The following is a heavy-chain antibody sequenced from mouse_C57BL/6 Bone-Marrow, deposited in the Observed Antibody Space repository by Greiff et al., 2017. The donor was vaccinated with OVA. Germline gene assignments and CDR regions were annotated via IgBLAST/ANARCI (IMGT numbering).Heavy chain of an antibody. Sequence: QVHVKQPGTELVKPGASVKLSCKASGYTFTSYWMHWVKQRPGQGLEWIGNINPSNGGTNYNEKFKSKATLTVDKSSSTAYMQLSSLTSEDSAVYYCARSPNWALFAYWGQGTLVTVSA. CDR3: ARSPNWALFAY. J-gene: IGHJ3*01. CDR1: GYTFTSYW. CDR2: INPSNGGT. D-gene: IGHD4-1*01. V-gene: IGHV1-53*01.